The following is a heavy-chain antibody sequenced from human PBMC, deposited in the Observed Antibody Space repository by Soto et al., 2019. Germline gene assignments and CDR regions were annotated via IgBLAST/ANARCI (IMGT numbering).Heavy chain of an antibody. CDR2: ISAYNGNT. V-gene: IGHV1-18*01. J-gene: IGHJ6*03. CDR3: ARDGYDFWSGYYYYYYYMDV. CDR1: GYTFTHYG. D-gene: IGHD3-3*01. Sequence: APVKVSCKASGYTFTHYGINWVRQAPGQRPEWMGWISAYNGNTNYAQKLPGRVTMTTETTTSTAYKELRSPRTYDTALDYCARDGYDFWSGYYYYYYYMDVWGKGTTVTVSS.